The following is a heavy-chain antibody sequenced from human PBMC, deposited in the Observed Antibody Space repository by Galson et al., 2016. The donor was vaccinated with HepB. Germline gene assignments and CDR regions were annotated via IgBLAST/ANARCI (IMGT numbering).Heavy chain of an antibody. CDR3: ARTISLLRGVGGGMDV. J-gene: IGHJ6*02. D-gene: IGHD3-10*01. Sequence: QSGAEVKKPGESLRISCKGSGYNFANYWIGWVRQMPGRGLEWMGIIFPGDSDTRYSPSLEGQVTISADNSLSTAYLQWSSLKASDTATYYCARTISLLRGVGGGMDVWGQGTTVTVSS. V-gene: IGHV5-51*01. CDR1: GYNFANYW. CDR2: IFPGDSDT.